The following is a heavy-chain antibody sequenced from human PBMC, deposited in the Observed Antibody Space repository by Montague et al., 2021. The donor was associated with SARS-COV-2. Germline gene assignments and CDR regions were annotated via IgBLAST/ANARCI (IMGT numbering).Heavy chain of an antibody. V-gene: IGHV1-18*01. Sequence: SVKVSCKASGYTFTSYGISRVRQAPGQGLEWMGWVSAYNGNTNYAQKLQGRVTMTTGTSTSTAYMELRSLRSDDTAVYYCARDDYYGSGSRISDYGMDVWGQGTTVTVSS. J-gene: IGHJ6*02. CDR2: VSAYNGNT. D-gene: IGHD3-10*01. CDR1: GYTFTSYG. CDR3: ARDDYYGSGSRISDYGMDV.